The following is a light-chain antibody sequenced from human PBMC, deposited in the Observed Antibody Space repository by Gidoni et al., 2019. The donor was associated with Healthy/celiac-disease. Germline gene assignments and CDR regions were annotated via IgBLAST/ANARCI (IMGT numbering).Light chain of an antibody. V-gene: IGKV3-15*01. CDR2: GAS. CDR3: QQYNNWPLT. Sequence: EIVMTQSPATLSVSLGERATLSCRASQSVSSNLAWYQQKPGQAPRLLNYGASTRPTGIPARFSGSGSGTECTLTISSLQSEDFAVYYCQQYNNWPLTFGGGTKVEIK. CDR1: QSVSSN. J-gene: IGKJ4*01.